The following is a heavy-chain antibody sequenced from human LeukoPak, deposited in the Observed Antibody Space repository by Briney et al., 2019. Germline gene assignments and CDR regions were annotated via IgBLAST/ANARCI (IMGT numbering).Heavy chain of an antibody. CDR3: ARAGSNVRHPFDY. J-gene: IGHJ4*02. D-gene: IGHD3-16*01. CDR1: GYTFTSHG. Sequence: ASVKVSCKTSGYTFTSHGINWLRQAPGQGLEWMGWVSGYNGNTNYAQKLQGRVTMTTDTSTSTAYMELRSLRSDDTAVYYCARAGSNVRHPFDYWGQGTLVTVSS. CDR2: VSGYNGNT. V-gene: IGHV1-18*01.